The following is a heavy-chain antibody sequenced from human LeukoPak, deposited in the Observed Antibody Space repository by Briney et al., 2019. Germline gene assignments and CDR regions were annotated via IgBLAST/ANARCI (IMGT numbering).Heavy chain of an antibody. CDR1: GYTFTSYG. J-gene: IGHJ3*02. Sequence: ASVKVSCKASGYTFTSYGISWVRQAPGQGLEWMGWISAYNGNTNYAQKLQGRVTMTTDTSTSTAYMELRSLGSEDTAVYYCARPQLKYSGSWFGAFDIWGQGTMVTVSS. CDR3: ARPQLKYSGSWFGAFDI. V-gene: IGHV1-18*01. CDR2: ISAYNGNT. D-gene: IGHD1-26*01.